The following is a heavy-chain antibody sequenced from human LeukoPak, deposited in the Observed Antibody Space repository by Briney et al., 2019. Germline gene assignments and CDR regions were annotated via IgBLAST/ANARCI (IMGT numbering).Heavy chain of an antibody. CDR3: ARLYSYGSNFDY. V-gene: IGHV4-4*09. J-gene: IGHJ4*02. CDR1: GGSISSYY. D-gene: IGHD5-18*01. CDR2: IYTSGST. Sequence: PSETLSLTCTVSGGSISSYYWSWLRQPPGKGLEWIGYIYTSGSTNYNPSLKSRVTISVDTSKNQFSLKLSSVTAADTAVYYCARLYSYGSNFDYWGQGTLVTVSS.